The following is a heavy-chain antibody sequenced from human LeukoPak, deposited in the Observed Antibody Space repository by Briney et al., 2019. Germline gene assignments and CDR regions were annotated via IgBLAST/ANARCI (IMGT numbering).Heavy chain of an antibody. Sequence: GGSLRLSCAASGFTFSSYGMHWVRQAPGKGLEWVAVIPYDGSNKYYADSVKGRFTISRDNSKNTLYLQMNSLRAEDTAVYYCVKDSYYYDSSGYFDYWGQGTLVTVSS. CDR3: VKDSYYYDSSGYFDY. CDR2: IPYDGSNK. J-gene: IGHJ4*02. V-gene: IGHV3-30*18. D-gene: IGHD3-22*01. CDR1: GFTFSSYG.